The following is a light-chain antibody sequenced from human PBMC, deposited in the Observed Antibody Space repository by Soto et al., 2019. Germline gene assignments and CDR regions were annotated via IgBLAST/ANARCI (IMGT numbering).Light chain of an antibody. CDR3: QQRGNWPPTWT. CDR1: QSVSSSY. V-gene: IGKV3D-20*02. Sequence: IVLTQSPGTLSLSPWERATLSCRASQSVSSSYLAWYQQKPGQAPRLLIYGASSRATGIPARFSGSWSGTDFTLTINGLEPEDSAVYYCQQRGNWPPTWTFGQGTKVDIK. J-gene: IGKJ1*01. CDR2: GAS.